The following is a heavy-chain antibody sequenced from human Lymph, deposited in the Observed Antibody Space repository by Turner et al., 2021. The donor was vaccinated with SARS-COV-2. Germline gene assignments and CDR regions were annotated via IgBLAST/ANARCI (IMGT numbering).Heavy chain of an antibody. V-gene: IGHV4-59*01. Sequence: QVQLQESGPALVKRSETLSPTCTVSDGSISSYYWSWIRQAPGKGLEWSGYIYYSGSTNYNPSLKTRVTISVDTSKNQFTMKLSSVTAADTAVYYCARGFDYWGQGTLVTVSS. J-gene: IGHJ4*02. CDR2: IYYSGST. CDR3: ARGFDY. D-gene: IGHD3-10*01. CDR1: DGSISSYY.